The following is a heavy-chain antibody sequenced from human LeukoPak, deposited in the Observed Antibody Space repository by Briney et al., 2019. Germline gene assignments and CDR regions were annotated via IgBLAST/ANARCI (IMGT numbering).Heavy chain of an antibody. J-gene: IGHJ4*02. CDR3: ARDTLNGPFVISLDY. D-gene: IGHD3-9*01. CDR2: ICRDGHVE. Sequence: GGCLRLSCAASGFNFASYEMNWVRQTPGKGLEWGSHICRDGHVETYVESVRGRFTMSRDNAKDLLFLQMNGLRAEDTAVCYCARDTLNGPFVISLDYWGQGALVTVSS. CDR1: GFNFASYE. V-gene: IGHV3-48*03.